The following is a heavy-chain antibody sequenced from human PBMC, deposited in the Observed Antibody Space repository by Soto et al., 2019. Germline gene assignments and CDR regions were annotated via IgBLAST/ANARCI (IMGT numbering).Heavy chain of an antibody. CDR2: IYYSGST. CDR3: ERQIVGDNNWFDP. D-gene: IGHD1-26*01. J-gene: IGHJ5*02. V-gene: IGHV4-39*01. Sequence: QLQLQESGPGLVKPSETLSLTCTVSGGSISSSSYYWGWIRQPPGKGLEWIGSIYYSGSTYYNPSLKSRVTISVDTSKNQFSLKLSSVTAADTAVYYCERQIVGDNNWFDPWGQGTLVTVSS. CDR1: GGSISSSSYY.